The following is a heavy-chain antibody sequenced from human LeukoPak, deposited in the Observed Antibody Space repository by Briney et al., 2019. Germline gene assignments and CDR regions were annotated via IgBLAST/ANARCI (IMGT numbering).Heavy chain of an antibody. D-gene: IGHD3-16*01. J-gene: IGHJ4*02. Sequence: GASVNVSCKASGYTFTGYYMHWVRQAPGQGPEWMGWINPNSGGTNYAQKFQGRVTMTRDTSISTAYMELSRLRSDDTAVYYCARDIGENFDYWGQGTLVTVSS. CDR1: GYTFTGYY. CDR2: INPNSGGT. V-gene: IGHV1-2*02. CDR3: ARDIGENFDY.